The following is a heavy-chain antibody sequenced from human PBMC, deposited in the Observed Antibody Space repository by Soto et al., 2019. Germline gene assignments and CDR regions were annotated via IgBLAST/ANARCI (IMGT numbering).Heavy chain of an antibody. CDR3: AREHIVVANVGGDAFDI. CDR2: INPNSGGT. CDR1: GYTFTGYY. D-gene: IGHD2-21*01. Sequence: ASVKVSCKASGYTFTGYYMHWVRQAPGQGLEWMGWINPNSGGTNYAQKFQGRVTMTRDTSISTAYMELSRLRSDDTAVYYCAREHIVVANVGGDAFDIWGQGTMVTVSS. J-gene: IGHJ3*02. V-gene: IGHV1-2*02.